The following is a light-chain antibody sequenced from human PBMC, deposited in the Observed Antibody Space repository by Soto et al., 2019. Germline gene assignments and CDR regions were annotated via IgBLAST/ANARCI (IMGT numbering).Light chain of an antibody. Sequence: PGASATLSCRASQSVSSSYLAWYQQKPGQAPRLLIYGASSRATGIPDRFSGSGSGTDFTLSISRLEPEDSAVYSCQQYGSSPQTFGQGTKVEIK. J-gene: IGKJ1*01. CDR2: GAS. CDR1: QSVSSSY. CDR3: QQYGSSPQT. V-gene: IGKV3-20*01.